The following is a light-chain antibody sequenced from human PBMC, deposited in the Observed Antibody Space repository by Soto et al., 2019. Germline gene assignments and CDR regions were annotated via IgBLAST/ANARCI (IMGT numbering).Light chain of an antibody. CDR3: QQYNNWVT. Sequence: EIVMTQSPATLSVSPGERVTLSCRASQSVSSNLVWYQQKPGQATRLLIYGASTRATGIPARFSGSGSGTEFTLTINSLQSEDFAVYYCQQYNNWVTFGGGTKVEI. CDR2: GAS. V-gene: IGKV3-15*01. J-gene: IGKJ4*01. CDR1: QSVSSN.